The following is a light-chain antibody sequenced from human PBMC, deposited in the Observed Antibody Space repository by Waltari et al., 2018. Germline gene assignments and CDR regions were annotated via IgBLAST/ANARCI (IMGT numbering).Light chain of an antibody. Sequence: QSALTQPASVSGSPGQSITISCPGTTSDVGAFTLVPLYQQPPGRAPKVMIFDVITRPAGVSNRFSGSKSGNTASLTISGLQAEDEADYYCKSYTSGLTYVFGTGTKVTVL. CDR3: KSYTSGLTYV. J-gene: IGLJ1*01. CDR2: DVI. V-gene: IGLV2-14*03. CDR1: TSDVGAFTL.